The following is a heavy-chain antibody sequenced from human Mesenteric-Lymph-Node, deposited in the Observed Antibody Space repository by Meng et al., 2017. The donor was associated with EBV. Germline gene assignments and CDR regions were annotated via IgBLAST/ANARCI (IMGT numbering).Heavy chain of an antibody. V-gene: IGHV3-23*04. D-gene: IGHD1-26*01. J-gene: IGHJ4*02. Sequence: DVQLVAFGGVLVQPGGALVLSCAASGFTFSNYGMTWVRQAPGKGLEWVASIGGSGGSTDHADSVKGRFTVSRDNSKNTLFLQMNSLRADDTALYYCARVTTGSYSRFDFWGQGTLVTVSS. CDR2: IGGSGGST. CDR3: ARVTTGSYSRFDF. CDR1: GFTFSNYG.